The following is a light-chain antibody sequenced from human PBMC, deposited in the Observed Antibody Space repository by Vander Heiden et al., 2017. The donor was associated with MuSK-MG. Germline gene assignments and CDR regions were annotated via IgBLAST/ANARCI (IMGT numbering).Light chain of an antibody. CDR2: KGS. J-gene: IGKJ4*01. CDR3: QQDYGYAIT. Sequence: DIQLTQSPSTLSASIGDRVTITCRASQSISTWLAWYQQKPGKAPKLLIYKGSTLESGVPSRFSGSGSGTEFTLTISSLQPDDFATYYCQQDYGYAITFGGGTKVEIK. V-gene: IGKV1-5*03. CDR1: QSISTW.